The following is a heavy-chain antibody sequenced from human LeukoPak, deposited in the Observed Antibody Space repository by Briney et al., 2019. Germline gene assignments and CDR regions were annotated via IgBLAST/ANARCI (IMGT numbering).Heavy chain of an antibody. V-gene: IGHV1-69*04. J-gene: IGHJ4*02. Sequence: ASVKVSCKASGGTFSSYAISWVRQAPGQGLEWRGRIIPILGIANYAQKFQGRVTITADKSTSTAYMELSSLRSEDTAVYYCAREGYCSSTSCYLDYWGQGTLVTVSS. D-gene: IGHD2-2*01. CDR1: GGTFSSYA. CDR3: AREGYCSSTSCYLDY. CDR2: IIPILGIA.